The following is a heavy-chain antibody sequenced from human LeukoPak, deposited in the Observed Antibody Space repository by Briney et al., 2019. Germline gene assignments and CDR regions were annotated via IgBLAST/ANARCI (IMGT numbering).Heavy chain of an antibody. Sequence: VASVKVSCKASGGTFSSYAISWVRQAPGQGLEWMGIIYPGGGSTSYAQKFQGRVTMTRDMSTSTVYMELSSLRSEDTAVYYCARDNDFDYWGQGTLVTVSS. J-gene: IGHJ4*02. CDR2: IYPGGGST. CDR1: GGTFSSYA. V-gene: IGHV1-46*01. D-gene: IGHD2-8*01. CDR3: ARDNDFDY.